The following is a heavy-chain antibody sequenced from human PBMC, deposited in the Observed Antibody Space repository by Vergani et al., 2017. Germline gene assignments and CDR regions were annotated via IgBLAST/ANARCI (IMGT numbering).Heavy chain of an antibody. V-gene: IGHV3-30-3*01. CDR1: GFALNRHA. Sequence: QVQLVESGGGVVQPGTSLRLSCVVSGFALNRHAMYWVRQAPGKGLEWVVGISFDGTNEYYTDFVKGRFTISRDIAKNTLYLQVRSLRLEDTGVYHCVRDRGLCAGGRCYTEAWDYWGQGTPVTVSS. CDR3: VRDRGLCAGGRCYTEAWDY. J-gene: IGHJ4*02. CDR2: ISFDGTNE. D-gene: IGHD2-2*02.